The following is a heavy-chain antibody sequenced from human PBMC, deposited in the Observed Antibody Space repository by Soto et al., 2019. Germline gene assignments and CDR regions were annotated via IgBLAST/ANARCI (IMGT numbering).Heavy chain of an antibody. CDR3: ARSPGYTSSWYLADS. V-gene: IGHV3-64*01. CDR2: IWYNGSNT. J-gene: IGHJ4*02. D-gene: IGHD6-13*01. CDR1: GFTFSNYE. Sequence: GGSLRLSCAASGFTFSNYEMHWVRQAPGKGLECVSGIWYNGSNTYYANSVKGRFTISRDNSKNTLYLQMNSLRAEDTAVYYYARSPGYTSSWYLADSWGQGALVTVSS.